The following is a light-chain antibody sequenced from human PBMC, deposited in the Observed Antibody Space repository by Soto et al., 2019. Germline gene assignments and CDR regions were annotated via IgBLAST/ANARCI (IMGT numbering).Light chain of an antibody. CDR3: QQYGGSPRT. J-gene: IGKJ1*01. CDR2: GAS. V-gene: IGKV3-20*01. CDR1: HTVTSNY. Sequence: PGERATLSCRASHTVTSNYLAWYQQKSGQAPRLLIYGASSRATDIPDRFSGSGSGTDFTLTISRLETEDFAVYYCQQYGGSPRTFGQGTKVEIK.